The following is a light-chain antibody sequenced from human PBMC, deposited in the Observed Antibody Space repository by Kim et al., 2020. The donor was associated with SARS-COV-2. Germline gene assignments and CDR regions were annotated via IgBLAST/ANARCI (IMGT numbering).Light chain of an antibody. V-gene: IGLV8-61*01. CDR2: STN. CDR3: VLYVGRGISV. CDR1: SGSVSTSYY. J-gene: IGLJ3*02. Sequence: QTVVTQEPSFSVSPGGTVTLTCGLNSGSVSTSYYPSWFQQTPGQAPRTLIHSTNTRSAGVPDRFSGSILGNKAALTITGAQADDESDYYCVLYVGRGISVFGGGTQLTVL.